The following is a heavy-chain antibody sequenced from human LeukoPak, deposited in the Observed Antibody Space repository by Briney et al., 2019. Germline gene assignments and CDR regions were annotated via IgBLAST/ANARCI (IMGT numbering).Heavy chain of an antibody. CDR2: ISSSSSYI. D-gene: IGHD5-18*01. Sequence: GGSLRLSCAASGFTFSSYSMNWVRQAPGKGLECVSSISSSSSYIYYADSVKGRFTISRDNAKNSLYLQMNSLRAEDTAVYYCARSSYTAMVPGGGDYWGQGTLVTVSS. J-gene: IGHJ4*02. CDR3: ARSSYTAMVPGGGDY. CDR1: GFTFSSYS. V-gene: IGHV3-21*01.